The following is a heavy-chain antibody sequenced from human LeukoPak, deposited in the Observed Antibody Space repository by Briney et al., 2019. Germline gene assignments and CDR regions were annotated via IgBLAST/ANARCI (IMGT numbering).Heavy chain of an antibody. CDR3: ARANTDYYDSSGYYYQGY. CDR2: ISSSGSTI. CDR1: GFTFSYYY. J-gene: IGHJ4*02. V-gene: IGHV3-11*04. Sequence: GVSLTLYCAASGFTFSYYYMIWLRQAQGQELMWFSYISSSGSTIYYAYSLKGTLTIATDNAKDSLYLQMNSLKATATSECACARANTDYYDSSGYYYQGYWGQGTLVTVSS. D-gene: IGHD3-22*01.